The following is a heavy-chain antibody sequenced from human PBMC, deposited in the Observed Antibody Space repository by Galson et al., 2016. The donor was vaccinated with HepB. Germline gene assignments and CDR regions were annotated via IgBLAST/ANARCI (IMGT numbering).Heavy chain of an antibody. Sequence: SVKVSCKASGYTFTTSGISWVRQAPGQGLEWMGWISTYSGNTKYAQKFQGGLTLTTDSSTTTAYMELRSLRFDDTALYYCAGDVQYRSDSWGQGTLVTVSS. D-gene: IGHD2/OR15-2a*01. V-gene: IGHV1-18*01. J-gene: IGHJ4*02. CDR1: GYTFTTSG. CDR2: ISTYSGNT. CDR3: AGDVQYRSDS.